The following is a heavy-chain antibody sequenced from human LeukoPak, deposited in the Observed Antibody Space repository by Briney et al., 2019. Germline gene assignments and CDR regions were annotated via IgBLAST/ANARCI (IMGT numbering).Heavy chain of an antibody. Sequence: GGSLRLSCAASGFTFSNYAMTWVRQAQGKGLQWVSAITGSGGTTYYADSVKGRFAISRDNSKNTLYLQMDSLRAEDTAVYYCATLMRGPTGYSGYGGEDYWGQGTLVTVSS. D-gene: IGHD5-12*01. V-gene: IGHV3-23*01. CDR1: GFTFSNYA. CDR2: ITGSGGTT. CDR3: ATLMRGPTGYSGYGGEDY. J-gene: IGHJ4*02.